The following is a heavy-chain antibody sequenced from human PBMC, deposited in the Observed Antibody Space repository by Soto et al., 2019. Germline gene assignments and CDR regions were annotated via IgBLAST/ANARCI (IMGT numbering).Heavy chain of an antibody. V-gene: IGHV3-30-3*01. CDR3: ARDFSPVGGWLFDY. CDR2: ISYDGSNK. D-gene: IGHD6-19*01. J-gene: IGHJ4*02. CDR1: GFTFSSYA. Sequence: GGSLRLSCAASGFTFSSYAMHWVRQAPGKGLEWVAVISYDGSNKYYADSVKGRFTISRDNSKNTLYLQMNSLRAEDTAVYYCARDFSPVGGWLFDYWGQGTLVTVSS.